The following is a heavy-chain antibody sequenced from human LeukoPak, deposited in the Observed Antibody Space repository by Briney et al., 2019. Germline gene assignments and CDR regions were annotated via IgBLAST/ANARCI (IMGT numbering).Heavy chain of an antibody. CDR1: GFTFSSYG. J-gene: IGHJ4*02. CDR3: AKADITGTLFDY. Sequence: GGSLRLSCAASGFTFSSYGMHWVRQAPGKGLEWVAFIRYAGSNKYYADSVKGRFTISRDNSKNTLYLQMNSLRAEDTAVYYCAKADITGTLFDYWSQGTLVTVSS. CDR2: IRYAGSNK. D-gene: IGHD1-7*01. V-gene: IGHV3-30*02.